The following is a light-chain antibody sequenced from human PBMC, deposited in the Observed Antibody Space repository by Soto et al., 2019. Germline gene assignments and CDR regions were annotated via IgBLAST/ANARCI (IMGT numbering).Light chain of an antibody. CDR2: GTS. J-gene: IGKJ4*01. CDR3: QQFSSYPLT. V-gene: IGKV3-15*01. Sequence: EIVMTQSPATLSVSPGERATLSCRAGQSVSSGLAWYQQKPGQSPRLLIYGTSTRATGIPARFSGGGSGTDFTLTISRLEPEDFAVYYCQQFSSYPLTFGGGTKVDIK. CDR1: QSVSSG.